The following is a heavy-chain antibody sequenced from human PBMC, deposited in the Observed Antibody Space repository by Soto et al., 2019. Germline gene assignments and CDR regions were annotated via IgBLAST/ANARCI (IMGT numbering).Heavy chain of an antibody. Sequence: ASLKISCKGSGYNFTTYWIGWVLQMPGKGLEWMGIIYPGDSDTRYSPSFQGQVTISADTSISTAYLQWSSLKASDTAMYYCARLAARDGFVYYGMDGCGQGNTVTVSS. V-gene: IGHV5-51*01. J-gene: IGHJ6*02. D-gene: IGHD2-15*01. CDR1: GYNFTTYW. CDR2: IYPGDSDT. CDR3: ARLAARDGFVYYGMDG.